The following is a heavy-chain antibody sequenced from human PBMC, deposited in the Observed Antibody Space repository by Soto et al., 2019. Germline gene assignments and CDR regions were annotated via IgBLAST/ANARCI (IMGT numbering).Heavy chain of an antibody. CDR3: ACSGRATILFAFDI. V-gene: IGHV4-59*01. CDR2: IYYSGST. J-gene: IGHJ3*02. D-gene: IGHD3-10*02. CDR1: GGSISRYY. Sequence: SETLSLTCTVSGGSISRYYWSWIRQPPGKGLEWIGDIYYSGSTNYNPSLKSRVTISVDTSKNKLSRKMNSVTAADTAVYCCACSGRATILFAFDIWGQGTMVTVSS.